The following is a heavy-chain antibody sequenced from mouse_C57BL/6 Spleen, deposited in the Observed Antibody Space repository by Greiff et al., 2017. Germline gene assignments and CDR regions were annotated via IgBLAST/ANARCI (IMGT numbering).Heavy chain of an antibody. CDR2: IYPGDGDT. V-gene: IGHV1-82*01. Sequence: QVQLQQSGPELVKPGASVKISCKASGYAFSSSWMNWVKQRPGKGLEWIGRIYPGDGDTKYNGKFKGKATLTADKSSSTAYMQLSSLTSEDSAVSVCARSRDYDFDYWGQGTTLTVSS. D-gene: IGHD2-4*01. CDR1: GYAFSSSW. J-gene: IGHJ2*01. CDR3: ARSRDYDFDY.